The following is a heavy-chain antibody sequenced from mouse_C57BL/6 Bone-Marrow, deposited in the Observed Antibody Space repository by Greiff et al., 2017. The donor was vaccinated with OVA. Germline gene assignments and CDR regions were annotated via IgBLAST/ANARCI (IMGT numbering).Heavy chain of an antibody. CDR2: IHPGSGGT. V-gene: IGHV1-64*01. CDR3: AGYSNYFSWFAY. J-gene: IGHJ3*01. D-gene: IGHD2-5*01. CDR1: GYTFTSYW. Sequence: QVQLQQPGAELVKPGASVKLSCKASGYTFTSYWMHWVKQRPGQGLEWIGMIHPGSGGTNYNEKFKGKATLTADKSSSTAYMQLSSLTSEDSAVYFCAGYSNYFSWFAYWGQGTLVTVSA.